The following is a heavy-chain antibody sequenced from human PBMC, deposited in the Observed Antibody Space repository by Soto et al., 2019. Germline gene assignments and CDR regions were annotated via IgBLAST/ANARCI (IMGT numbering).Heavy chain of an antibody. CDR3: ARESPGYSSSWYGFDAFDI. V-gene: IGHV1-18*04. CDR2: ISAYNGNT. J-gene: IGHJ3*02. D-gene: IGHD6-13*01. Sequence: ASVKGSCKASGYTFTSYGISWVRQAPGQGLEWMGWISAYNGNTNYAQKLQGRVTMTTDASTSTAYMELRSLRSDDTAVYYCARESPGYSSSWYGFDAFDIWGQGTMVTVSS. CDR1: GYTFTSYG.